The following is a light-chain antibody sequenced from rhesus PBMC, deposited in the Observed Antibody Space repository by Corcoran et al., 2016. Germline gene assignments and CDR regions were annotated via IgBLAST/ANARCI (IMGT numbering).Light chain of an antibody. CDR1: QGINHY. CDR3: QQYNNSPLT. J-gene: IGKJ4*01. CDR2: YAS. Sequence: DIQMTQSPSSLSASVGDRVTITCRASQGINHYLSWYQQKPGKAPKPLISYASSLETGVPSRFSGSGSWTDYTLTISSLQPEDIATYYCQQYNNSPLTFGGGTKVEIK. V-gene: IGKV1-66*01.